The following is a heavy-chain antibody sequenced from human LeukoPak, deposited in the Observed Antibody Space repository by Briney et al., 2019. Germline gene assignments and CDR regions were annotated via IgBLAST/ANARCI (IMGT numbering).Heavy chain of an antibody. Sequence: GESLKISCKGSGYSFTSYWIGWVRQMPGKGLEWMGIIYPGDSDTRYSPSFQDQVTISADKSISTAYLQWSSLKASDTAMYYCARRSRSDSTPRYGMDVWGQGTTVTVSS. CDR2: IYPGDSDT. CDR3: ARRSRSDSTPRYGMDV. V-gene: IGHV5-51*01. D-gene: IGHD2-21*01. J-gene: IGHJ6*02. CDR1: GYSFTSYW.